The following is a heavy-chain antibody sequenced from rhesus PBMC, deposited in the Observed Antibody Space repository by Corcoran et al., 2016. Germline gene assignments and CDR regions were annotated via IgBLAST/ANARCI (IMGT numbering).Heavy chain of an antibody. Sequence: EVQLVESGGGVVQPGGSLRLSCAASGFTFDDYAMHWVRQAPGKGLGWVSGISWSGGSTYYADSVKGQFTISRDNAKNSLYLQMGSLRAEDTALYYCAREWTTGVIIMGGFDYWGQGVLVTVSS. V-gene: IGHV3-201*01. CDR1: GFTFDDYA. CDR3: AREWTTGVIIMGGFDY. J-gene: IGHJ4*01. CDR2: ISWSGGST. D-gene: IGHD3-34*01.